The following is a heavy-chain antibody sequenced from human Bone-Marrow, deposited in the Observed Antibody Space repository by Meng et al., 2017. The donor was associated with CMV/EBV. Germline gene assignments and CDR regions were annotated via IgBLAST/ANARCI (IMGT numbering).Heavy chain of an antibody. CDR2: ISSSSSYI. CDR1: GFTFSSYS. V-gene: IGHV3-21*01. CDR3: AKDREAARPYYYYYGMDV. D-gene: IGHD6-6*01. J-gene: IGHJ6*02. Sequence: LSLTCAASGFTFSSYSMNWVRQAPGKGLEWVSSISSSSSYIYYADSVKGRFTISRDNAKNSLYLQMNSLRAEDTAVYYCAKDREAARPYYYYYGMDVWGQGTTVTVSS.